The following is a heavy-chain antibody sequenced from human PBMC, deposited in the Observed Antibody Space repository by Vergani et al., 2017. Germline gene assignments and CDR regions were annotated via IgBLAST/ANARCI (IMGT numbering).Heavy chain of an antibody. J-gene: IGHJ4*02. CDR1: GFTFSSYA. CDR2: ISGSGGST. D-gene: IGHD3-3*01. CDR3: AKDQGKRIFGVDYPGPHFY. V-gene: IGHV3-23*01. Sequence: EVQLLESGGGLVQTGGSLRLSCAASGFTFSSYAMSWVRQAPGKGLEWVSAISGSGGSTYYADSVKGRFTISRDNSKNTLYLQMNSLRAEDTAVYYCAKDQGKRIFGVDYPGPHFYWGQGTLVTVSS.